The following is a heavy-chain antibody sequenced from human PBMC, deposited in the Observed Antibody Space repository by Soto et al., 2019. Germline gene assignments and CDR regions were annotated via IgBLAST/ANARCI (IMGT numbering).Heavy chain of an antibody. J-gene: IGHJ4*02. Sequence: SETLSLTCTVSGGSISSYYWSRIRQPPGKGLEWIGYIYYSGSTNYNPSLKSRVTISVDTSKNQFSLKLSSVTAADTAVYYCARTPPEYYYDSSGSPIPTDYWGQGTLVTVSS. V-gene: IGHV4-59*01. CDR3: ARTPPEYYYDSSGSPIPTDY. CDR1: GGSISSYY. D-gene: IGHD3-22*01. CDR2: IYYSGST.